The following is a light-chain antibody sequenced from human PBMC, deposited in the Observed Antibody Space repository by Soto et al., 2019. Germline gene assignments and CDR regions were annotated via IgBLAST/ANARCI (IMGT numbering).Light chain of an antibody. J-gene: IGLJ1*01. CDR3: SSSSAGSTSFV. CDR1: SSDFGGYDY. V-gene: IGLV2-14*01. CDR2: EVS. Sequence: EPSSISLSRGQSISLACPRTSSDFGGYDYVSWYEQHPGKAPKLIIYEVSNRPLGVSHRFSGSKSGNSASLTISGLQAEDEADYYCSSSSAGSTSFVFGTGTKGTV.